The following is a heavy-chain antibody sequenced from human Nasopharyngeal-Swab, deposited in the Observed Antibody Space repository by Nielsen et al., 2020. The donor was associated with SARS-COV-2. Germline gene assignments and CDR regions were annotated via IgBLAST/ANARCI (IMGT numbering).Heavy chain of an antibody. D-gene: IGHD3-22*01. CDR2: ISYDGSNK. V-gene: IGHV3-30*03. CDR3: ARDLGGYYGD. J-gene: IGHJ4*02. CDR1: GFTFSNSG. Sequence: GGSLRLSCAASGFTFSNSGMDWVRQAPGKGLEWVAVISYDGSNKYYADSVKGRFTISRDNSKNTLYLQMNSLRAEDTAVYYCARDLGGYYGDWGQGTLVTVSS.